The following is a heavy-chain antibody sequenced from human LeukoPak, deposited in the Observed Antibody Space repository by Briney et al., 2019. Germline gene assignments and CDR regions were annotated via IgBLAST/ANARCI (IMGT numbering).Heavy chain of an antibody. Sequence: GGSLRLSCAASEFTFSSYGMHWVRQAPGKGLEWVAFIRYDGSNKYYADSVKGRFTISRDNAKNSLYLQMNSLRAEDTAVYYCARDKRYCSSTSCRYLGYWGQGTLVTVSS. CDR3: ARDKRYCSSTSCRYLGY. CDR1: EFTFSSYG. V-gene: IGHV3-30*02. D-gene: IGHD2-2*01. CDR2: IRYDGSNK. J-gene: IGHJ4*02.